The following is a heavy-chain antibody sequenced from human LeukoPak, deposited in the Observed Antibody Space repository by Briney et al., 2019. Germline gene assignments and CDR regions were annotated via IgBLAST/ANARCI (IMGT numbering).Heavy chain of an antibody. V-gene: IGHV3-21*01. J-gene: IGHJ6*02. D-gene: IGHD1-26*01. CDR1: GFTFSSYA. CDR2: ISSSSSYI. CDR3: ARDRSGSDYYYYGMDV. Sequence: PGGSLRLSCTASGFTFSSYAMNWVRQAPGKGLEWVSSISSSSSYIYYADSVKGRFTISRDNAKNSLYLQINSLRAEDTAVYYCARDRSGSDYYYYGMDVWGQGTTVTVSS.